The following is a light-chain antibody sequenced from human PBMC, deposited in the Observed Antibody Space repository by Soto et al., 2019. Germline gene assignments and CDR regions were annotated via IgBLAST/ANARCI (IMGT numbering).Light chain of an antibody. V-gene: IGKV3-15*01. CDR2: GAS. Sequence: EIVMTQSPATLSVSPGSRPTLACMAIQSVSINLAWYQQKPGQAPRLLFYGASSRATGIPARFSGSVSGTEFTLTISSLEPEDFAVYYCQQRRNWPPGITFGQGTRLEIK. CDR3: QQRRNWPPGIT. CDR1: QSVSIN. J-gene: IGKJ5*01.